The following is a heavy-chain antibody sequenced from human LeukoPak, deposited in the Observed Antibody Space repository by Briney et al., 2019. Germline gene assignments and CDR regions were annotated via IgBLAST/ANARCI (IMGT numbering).Heavy chain of an antibody. CDR1: GFSFSSFE. Sequence: GGSLRLSCVASGFSFSSFEMNWVRQVPGKGLEWVSYIGRGGTDLFYADSVKGRSTVSRDNAKNSLFLQMSSLRAEDTAVYYCARGAYYYGSWGQGTLVTVSS. D-gene: IGHD1-26*01. J-gene: IGHJ4*02. CDR3: ARGAYYYGS. CDR2: IGRGGTDL. V-gene: IGHV3-48*03.